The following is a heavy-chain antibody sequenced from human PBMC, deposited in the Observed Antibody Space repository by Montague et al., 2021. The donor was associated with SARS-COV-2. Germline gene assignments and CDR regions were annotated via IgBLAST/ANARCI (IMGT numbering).Heavy chain of an antibody. D-gene: IGHD3-3*01. CDR2: IYNSGNT. J-gene: IGHJ5*02. CDR1: RDSVSSGSYY. Sequence: SETLSLTCTVSRDSVSSGSYYWSWIRQPPGKGLEWIGHIYNSGNTKYNPSLNGRVTISIDTSKNQFSLKVSSVTAADTAVYYCARAWRPLIHEDFGWFDPWGQGTLVTVSS. CDR3: ARAWRPLIHEDFGWFDP. V-gene: IGHV4-61*01.